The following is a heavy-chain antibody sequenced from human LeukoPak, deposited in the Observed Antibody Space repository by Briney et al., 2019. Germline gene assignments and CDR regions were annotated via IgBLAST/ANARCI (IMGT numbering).Heavy chain of an antibody. CDR2: IYYSGTT. Sequence: PSETLSLTCTVSGGSVSSYYWSWIRQPPGKGLEWIGYIYYSGTTYYNPSLKSRVTISVDTSKNQFSLKLSSVTAADTAVYYCARAPFRYDSSGYYLIDYWGQGTLVTVSS. CDR3: ARAPFRYDSSGYYLIDY. CDR1: GGSVSSYY. J-gene: IGHJ4*02. V-gene: IGHV4-59*02. D-gene: IGHD3-22*01.